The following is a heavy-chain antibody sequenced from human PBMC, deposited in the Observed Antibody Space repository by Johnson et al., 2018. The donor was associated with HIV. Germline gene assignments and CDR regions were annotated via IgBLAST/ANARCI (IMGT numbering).Heavy chain of an antibody. CDR3: ARDPYYYDSSGYYYGNDAFDI. J-gene: IGHJ3*02. CDR2: MWYDGSNK. D-gene: IGHD3-22*01. Sequence: VQLVESGGGVVQPGRSLRVSCGASGFTFSSHDMHWVRQAPGKGLEWVAVMWYDGSNKYYADSVKGRFTISRDNSRNTYLQMNSLRAEDTAVYYCARDPYYYDSSGYYYGNDAFDIWGQGTMVTVSS. V-gene: IGHV3-33*08. CDR1: GFTFSSHD.